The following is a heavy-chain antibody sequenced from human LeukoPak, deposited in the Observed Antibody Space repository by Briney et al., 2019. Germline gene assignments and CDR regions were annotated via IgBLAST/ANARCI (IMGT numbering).Heavy chain of an antibody. Sequence: GGSLRLSCAASGFTFSSYPMSWVRQTPGKGLEWVSAISGSVGSTYYADSVRGRFTISRDTSKNTLYLQMNSLRAEDTAVYYCAKGKGTAMVTYYFDYWGQGTLVTVSS. J-gene: IGHJ4*02. V-gene: IGHV3-23*01. CDR3: AKGKGTAMVTYYFDY. CDR2: ISGSVGST. CDR1: GFTFSSYP. D-gene: IGHD5-18*01.